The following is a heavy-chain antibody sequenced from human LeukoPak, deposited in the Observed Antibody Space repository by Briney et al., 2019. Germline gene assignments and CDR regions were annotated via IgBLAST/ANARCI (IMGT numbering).Heavy chain of an antibody. V-gene: IGHV3-11*04. D-gene: IGHD5-12*01. Sequence: PGGSLRLSCAASGFIFSDYYMSWIRQAPGKGLEWASYISSSGTTIDYADSVKGRFTISRDNAKKSLYLQMNSLRAEDTAVYYCARGIRGYSGLVVHWGQGTLVTVSS. J-gene: IGHJ4*02. CDR1: GFIFSDYY. CDR3: ARGIRGYSGLVVH. CDR2: ISSSGTTI.